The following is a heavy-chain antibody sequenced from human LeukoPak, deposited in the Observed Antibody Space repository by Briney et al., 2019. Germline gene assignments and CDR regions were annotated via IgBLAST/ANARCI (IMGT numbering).Heavy chain of an antibody. J-gene: IGHJ4*02. CDR2: ISHDGKTK. CDR1: GFNFDNFA. V-gene: IGHV3-30*04. Sequence: GGSLRLSCVVSGFNFDNFAMHWVRQPLGKGLEWVAVISHDGKTKYYADSMKGRITISRDNSKNTLFLQMNNLRSEDTAVYFCARPSPPGDGYNPPDHWGQGTLVTVSS. D-gene: IGHD5-24*01. CDR3: ARPSPPGDGYNPPDH.